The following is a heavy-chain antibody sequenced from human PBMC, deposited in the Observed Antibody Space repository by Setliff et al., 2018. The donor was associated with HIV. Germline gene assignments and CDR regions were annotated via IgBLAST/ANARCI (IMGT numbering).Heavy chain of an antibody. CDR2: VYISGST. D-gene: IGHD6-6*01. Sequence: SETLSLTCTVSGGSISSDYWSWIRQPAGKGLEWIGRVYISGSTNYSPSLKSRVTISVDTSNNQFSLKLSSVTAADTAVYYCARGGGTSSPIDYHYYIDVWGKGTTVTVS. V-gene: IGHV4-4*07. CDR3: ARGGGTSSPIDYHYYIDV. J-gene: IGHJ6*03. CDR1: GGSISSDY.